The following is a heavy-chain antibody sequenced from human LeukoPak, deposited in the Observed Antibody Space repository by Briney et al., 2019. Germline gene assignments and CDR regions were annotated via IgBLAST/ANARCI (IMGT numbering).Heavy chain of an antibody. V-gene: IGHV3-7*01. CDR3: ARARGPQDFDY. J-gene: IGHJ4*02. CDR2: VKPDGSEM. Sequence: PGGSLRLSCTVSGFTFNNYWMNWVRQAPGKGLEWVANVKPDGSEMYFVNSVRGRFTISRDFFKKSLYLQMNNLRVEDTAVYYCARARGPQDFDYWGQGTLVTVSS. CDR1: GFTFNNYW. D-gene: IGHD3-10*01.